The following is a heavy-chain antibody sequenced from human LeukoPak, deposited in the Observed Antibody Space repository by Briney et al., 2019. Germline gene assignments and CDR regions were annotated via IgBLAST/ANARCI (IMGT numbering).Heavy chain of an antibody. CDR3: AKGLLPYFDWLGGG. D-gene: IGHD3-9*01. CDR2: ISGSGGST. CDR1: GLTFSSYA. Sequence: GGSLRLSCAASGLTFSSYAMSWVRQAPGKGLEWVSAISGSGGSTYYADSVKGRFTISRDNSKNTLYLQMNSLRAEDTAVYYCAKGLLPYFDWLGGGWGQGTLVTVSS. J-gene: IGHJ4*02. V-gene: IGHV3-23*01.